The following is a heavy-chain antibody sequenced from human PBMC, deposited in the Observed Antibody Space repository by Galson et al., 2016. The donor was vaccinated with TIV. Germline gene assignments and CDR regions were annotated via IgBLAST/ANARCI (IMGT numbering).Heavy chain of an antibody. CDR1: GGTFGSFV. CDR3: AREYYYYAMDV. J-gene: IGHJ6*02. V-gene: IGHV1-69*05. Sequence: SVKVSCKASGGTFGSFVFNWVRQAPGQGLEWMGDIIPLFGSANYAQKFQGRVTMTTDTSTSTAYMELRSLRSDDTAVYYCAREYYYYAMDVWGQGTTVTVSS. CDR2: IIPLFGSA.